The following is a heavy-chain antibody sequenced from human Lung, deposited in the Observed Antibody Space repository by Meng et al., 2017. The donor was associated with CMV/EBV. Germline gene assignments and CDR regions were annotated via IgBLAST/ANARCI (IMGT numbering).Heavy chain of an antibody. D-gene: IGHD3-22*01. CDR2: ISYDGSNK. V-gene: IGHV3-30-3*01. CDR1: GFTFNTYA. J-gene: IGHJ6*02. Sequence: SCAASGFTFNTYAMHWVRQAPGKGLEWVAVISYDGSNKYTADSVQGRLTISRDNSKNNLYLQMNSLTVEDTAVYYCVRDQGGESMIAVLIERFGMDVWGQGPTVPVSS. CDR3: VRDQGGESMIAVLIERFGMDV.